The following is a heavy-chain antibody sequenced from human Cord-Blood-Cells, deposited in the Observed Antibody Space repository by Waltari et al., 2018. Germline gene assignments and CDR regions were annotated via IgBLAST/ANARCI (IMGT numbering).Heavy chain of an antibody. J-gene: IGHJ3*02. V-gene: IGHV4-39*01. CDR1: GGSISSSSYY. CDR2: IYYSGST. D-gene: IGHD2-2*02. Sequence: QLQLQESGPGLVKPSETLSLTCTVSGGSISSSSYYWGWIRQPPGKGLEWIGSIYYSGSTYYNPSLKSRVTISVDTSKNQFSLKLSSVTAADTAVYYCARHYCSSTSCYMHAFDIWGQGTMVTVSS. CDR3: ARHYCSSTSCYMHAFDI.